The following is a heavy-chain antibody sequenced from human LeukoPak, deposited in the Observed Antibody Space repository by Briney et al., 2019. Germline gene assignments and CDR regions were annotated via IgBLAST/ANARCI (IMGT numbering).Heavy chain of an antibody. D-gene: IGHD5-12*01. Sequence: PGGSLRLSCAASGFTFSSYSMNWVRQAPGKGLEWVSYISSSSSTIYYADSVKGRFTISRDNSKNTLYLQMNSLRAEDTAVYYCARPKRDGYNQIIDYWGQGTLVTVSS. CDR1: GFTFSSYS. V-gene: IGHV3-48*01. CDR2: ISSSSSTI. J-gene: IGHJ4*02. CDR3: ARPKRDGYNQIIDY.